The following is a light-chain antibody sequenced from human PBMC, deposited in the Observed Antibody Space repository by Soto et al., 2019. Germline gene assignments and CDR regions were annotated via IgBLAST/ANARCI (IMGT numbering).Light chain of an antibody. CDR2: DAS. V-gene: IGKV3-11*01. CDR3: QQRINWPLT. Sequence: EIVMTQSPATLSVSPGERATLSCRASQSLSFYLAWYQQKPGQAPRLLIYDASNRATGIPARFSGSGSGTDFTLTIDSLEPEDSAVYYCQQRINWPLTFGGGTKVDIK. CDR1: QSLSFY. J-gene: IGKJ4*01.